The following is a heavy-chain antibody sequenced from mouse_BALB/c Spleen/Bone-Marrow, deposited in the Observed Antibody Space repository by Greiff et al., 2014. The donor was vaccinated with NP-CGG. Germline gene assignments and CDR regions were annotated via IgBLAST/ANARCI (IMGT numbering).Heavy chain of an antibody. V-gene: IGHV14-3*02. J-gene: IGHJ3*01. Sequence: EVQLVESGAELVKPGASVMLSCTASGFNIKDTYMHWVKQRPEQGLEWIGRIDPANGNTKYDLKFQGKATITADTSSNTAYLQLSSLTSEDTAVYYCAIYYYGSSGFAYWGQGTLVTVSA. D-gene: IGHD1-1*01. CDR3: AIYYYGSSGFAY. CDR2: IDPANGNT. CDR1: GFNIKDTY.